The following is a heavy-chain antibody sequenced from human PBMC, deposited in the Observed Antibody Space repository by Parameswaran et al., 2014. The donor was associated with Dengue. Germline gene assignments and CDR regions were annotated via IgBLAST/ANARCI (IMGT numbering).Heavy chain of an antibody. Sequence: WVRQAPGQGLEWMGIINPSGGSTSYAQKFQGRVTMTRDTSTSTVYMELSSLRSEDTAVYYCARQIEGYSGYDPYYMDVWGKGTTVTVSS. D-gene: IGHD5-12*01. CDR3: ARQIEGYSGYDPYYMDV. V-gene: IGHV1-46*01. CDR2: INPSGGST. J-gene: IGHJ6*03.